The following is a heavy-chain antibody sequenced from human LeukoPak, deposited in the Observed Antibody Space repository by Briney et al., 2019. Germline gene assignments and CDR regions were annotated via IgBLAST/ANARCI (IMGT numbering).Heavy chain of an antibody. CDR2: IKQDGITK. Sequence: GGSLRLSCAASGFPFSGYWMSWVRQAPGKGLEWVANIKQDGITKYYVDSVKGRFTISRDNAKNSLYLQMNSLRAEDTAVYYCARLQYSFLYGSGSYGVDYWGQGTLVTVSS. V-gene: IGHV3-7*01. CDR3: ARLQYSFLYGSGSYGVDY. D-gene: IGHD3-10*01. J-gene: IGHJ4*02. CDR1: GFPFSGYW.